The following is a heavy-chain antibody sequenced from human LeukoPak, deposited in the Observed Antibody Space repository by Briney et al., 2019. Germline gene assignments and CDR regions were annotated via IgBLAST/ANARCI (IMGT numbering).Heavy chain of an antibody. CDR2: ISGSGGST. D-gene: IGHD6-13*01. V-gene: IGHV3-23*01. CDR1: GFTFSSYA. J-gene: IGHJ6*02. Sequence: PGGSLRLSCAASGFTFSSYAMSWVRQAPGKGLEWVSAISGSGGSTYYADSVKGRFTISRDNSKNTLYLQMNSLRAEDTAVYYCAKDEYSSSWSFYYYYGMDVWGQGTTVTVSS. CDR3: AKDEYSSSWSFYYYYGMDV.